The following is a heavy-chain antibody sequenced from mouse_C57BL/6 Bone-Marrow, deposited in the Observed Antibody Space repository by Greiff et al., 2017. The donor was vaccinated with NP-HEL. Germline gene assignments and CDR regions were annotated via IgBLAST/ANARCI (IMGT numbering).Heavy chain of an antibody. CDR1: EYEFPSHD. D-gene: IGHD2-14*01. CDR2: INSDGGST. J-gene: IGHJ4*01. Sequence: EVNLVESGGGLVQPGESLKLSCESNEYEFPSHDMSWVRKTPEKRLELVAAINSDGGSTYYPATMERRFIISRDNTKKTLYLQMSSLRSEDTALYYCARHGVRRGKYAMDYWGQGTSVTVSS. CDR3: ARHGVRRGKYAMDY. V-gene: IGHV5-2*01.